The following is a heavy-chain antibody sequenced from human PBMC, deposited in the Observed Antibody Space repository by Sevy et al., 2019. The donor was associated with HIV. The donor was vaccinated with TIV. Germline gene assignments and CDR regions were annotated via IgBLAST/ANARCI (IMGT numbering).Heavy chain of an antibody. V-gene: IGHV3-15*01. D-gene: IGHD2-15*01. CDR3: TILLPHLVAYYGMDV. J-gene: IGHJ6*02. CDR1: GFTFSNAW. CDR2: INSKTDGGTT. Sequence: GGSLRLSCAASGFTFSNAWMSWVRLAPGKGLEWVGRINSKTDGGTTDYAAPVKGRFTISRDDSKNTLYLQMNSLKTEDTAVYYCTILLPHLVAYYGMDVWGQGTTVTVSS.